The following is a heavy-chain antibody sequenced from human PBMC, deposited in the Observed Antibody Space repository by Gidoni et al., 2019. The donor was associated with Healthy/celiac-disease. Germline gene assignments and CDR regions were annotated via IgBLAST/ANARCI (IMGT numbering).Heavy chain of an antibody. J-gene: IGHJ4*02. CDR2: ISWNSGSI. V-gene: IGHV3-9*01. Sequence: EVQLVESGGGLVQPGRSLRLSCAASGFPFDDYAMHWVRQAPGKGLGWVSGISWNSGSIGYADSVKGRFTISRDNAKNSLYLQMNSLRAEDTALYYCAKSTYYYDSSGYYYPQPSLISRYYFDYWGQGTLVTVSS. D-gene: IGHD3-22*01. CDR1: GFPFDDYA. CDR3: AKSTYYYDSSGYYYPQPSLISRYYFDY.